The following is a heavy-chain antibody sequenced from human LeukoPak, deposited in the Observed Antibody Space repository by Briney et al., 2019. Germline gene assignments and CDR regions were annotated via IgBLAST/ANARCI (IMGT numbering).Heavy chain of an antibody. V-gene: IGHV3-30*18. J-gene: IGHJ4*02. CDR3: AKVPNRGYGGYDYFDY. Sequence: GGSLRLCCAASGFTFSSYGMHWVRQAPGKGLEWVAVISYDENNKYYADAVKGRFTISRDNSKNMLYLQMNSLGAEDTAVYYCAKVPNRGYGGYDYFDYWGQGTLVTVSS. CDR2: ISYDENNK. CDR1: GFTFSSYG. D-gene: IGHD5-12*01.